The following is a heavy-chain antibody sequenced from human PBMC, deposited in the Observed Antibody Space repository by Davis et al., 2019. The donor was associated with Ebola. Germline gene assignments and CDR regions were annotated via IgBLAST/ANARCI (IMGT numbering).Heavy chain of an antibody. V-gene: IGHV4-34*01. CDR3: ARDVVAVAIGGWFDP. D-gene: IGHD6-19*01. CDR1: GGSFSGYY. CDR2: INHSGST. J-gene: IGHJ5*02. Sequence: SETLSLTCAVYGGSFSGYYWSWIRQPPGKGLELIGEINHSGSTNYNPSLKSRVTISVDTSKNQFSLKLSSVTAADTAVYYCARDVVAVAIGGWFDPWGQGTLVTVSS.